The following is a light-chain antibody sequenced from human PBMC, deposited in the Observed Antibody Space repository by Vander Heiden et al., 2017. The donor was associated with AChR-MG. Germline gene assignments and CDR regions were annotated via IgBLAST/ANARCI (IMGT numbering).Light chain of an antibody. CDR3: NSRDISAKLGL. CDR2: EEN. CDR1: RRSSYS. V-gene: IGLV3-19*01. Sequence: SSELTQDPAVSVALGQTASPTRQGGRRSSYSASWYQQQPGQAPVLVIFEENNRPSGIPDRFSASRSENTASLGITGAQAEDEADYYCNSRDISAKLGLFGGGTKLTVL. J-gene: IGLJ2*01.